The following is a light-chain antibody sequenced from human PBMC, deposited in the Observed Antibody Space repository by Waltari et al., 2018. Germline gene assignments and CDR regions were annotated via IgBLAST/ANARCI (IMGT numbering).Light chain of an antibody. CDR2: GAS. V-gene: IGKV3-15*01. CDR1: QSVSSN. J-gene: IGKJ4*01. CDR3: QQYNNWPPLT. Sequence: EIVMTQSPATLSVSPGERATISCRASQSVSSNLAWYQQKPGQAPRLLIYGASTRATGIPARFSGSGSVTEFTLTISSLQSEDFAVYYCQQYNNWPPLTFGGGTKVEIK.